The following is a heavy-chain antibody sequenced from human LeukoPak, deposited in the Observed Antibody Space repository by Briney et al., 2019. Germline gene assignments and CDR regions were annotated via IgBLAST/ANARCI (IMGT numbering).Heavy chain of an antibody. CDR3: AKDRSDNSSWYCMDV. V-gene: IGHV3-23*01. J-gene: IGHJ6*02. D-gene: IGHD6-13*01. CDR2: ISGSGANT. CDR1: GFTFSNYW. Sequence: GGSLRLSCTASGFTFSNYWMSWVRQAPGKGLEWVSGISGSGANTYYVDSVKGRFTISRDNSKNTLYLQMNSLRAEDTAVYYCAKDRSDNSSWYCMDVWGQGTTVTVSS.